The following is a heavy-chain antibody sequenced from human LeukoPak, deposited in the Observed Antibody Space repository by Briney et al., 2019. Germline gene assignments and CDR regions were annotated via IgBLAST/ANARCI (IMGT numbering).Heavy chain of an antibody. J-gene: IGHJ4*02. V-gene: IGHV3-7*05. CDR3: ARGGNTYEY. D-gene: IGHD5-18*01. Sequence: GGSLRLSCAASGFIFSGYWMSWVRQAPGKGLEWVANIKKDGSDIYYVDSVKGRFTISRDNAKNSLYLQMNSLRAEDTAVYYCARGGNTYEYWGQGTLVTVSS. CDR1: GFIFSGYW. CDR2: IKKDGSDI.